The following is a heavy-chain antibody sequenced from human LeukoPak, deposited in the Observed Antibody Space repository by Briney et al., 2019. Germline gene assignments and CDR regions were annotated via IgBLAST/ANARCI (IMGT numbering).Heavy chain of an antibody. CDR2: INHSGST. CDR1: GGSFSGYY. J-gene: IGHJ3*02. V-gene: IGHV4-34*01. Sequence: SETLSLTCAVYGGSFSGYYWSWIRQPPGKGLEWIGEINHSGSTNYNPSLKSRVTISVDTSKNQFSLKLSSVTAADTAVYYCARVPDGGNDAFDIWGQGTMDTVSS. D-gene: IGHD2-8*02. CDR3: ARVPDGGNDAFDI.